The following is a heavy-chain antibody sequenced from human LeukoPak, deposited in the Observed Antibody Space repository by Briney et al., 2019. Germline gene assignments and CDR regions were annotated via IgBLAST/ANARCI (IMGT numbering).Heavy chain of an antibody. J-gene: IGHJ4*02. CDR1: GGSISSSSYY. Sequence: SETLSLTCTVSGGSISSSSYYWGWIRQPPGKGLEWIGSIYYSGSTYYNPSLKSRVTISVDTSKNQFSLKLSSVTAADTAVYYCARERKGHYSGYGDWGQGTLVTVSS. CDR2: IYYSGST. D-gene: IGHD5-12*01. V-gene: IGHV4-39*07. CDR3: ARERKGHYSGYGD.